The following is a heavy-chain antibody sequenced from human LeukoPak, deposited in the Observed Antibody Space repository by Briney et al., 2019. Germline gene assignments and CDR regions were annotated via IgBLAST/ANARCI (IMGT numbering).Heavy chain of an antibody. V-gene: IGHV3-43D*03. J-gene: IGHJ6*03. CDR2: ISWDGGRI. D-gene: IGHD1-14*01. CDR3: AKDSSPGTDYYYYMDV. Sequence: GGSLRLSCATSGFTFDDYAMHWVRQAPGKGLEWVSLISWDGGRIFYADSVKGRFTISRDNRKNSMYLQMNSLRAEDTALYYCAKDSSPGTDYYYYMDVWGKGTTVTVSS. CDR1: GFTFDDYA.